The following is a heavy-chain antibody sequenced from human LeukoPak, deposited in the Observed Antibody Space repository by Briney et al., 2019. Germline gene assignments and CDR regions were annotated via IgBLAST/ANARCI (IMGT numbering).Heavy chain of an antibody. CDR1: GXTFSTYV. D-gene: IGHD3-3*01. V-gene: IGHV3-23*01. CDR3: ASGPPFLKYFEY. CDR2: ISVGAEYI. J-gene: IGHJ4*02. Sequence: PGRSLRLSCAASGXTFSTYVMNWFRQAPGKGLEWVSTISVGAEYIFYADSVKGRFTISRDDSNNALYLQMHSLRAEDTALYYCASGPPFLKYFEYWGQGTLVTVSS.